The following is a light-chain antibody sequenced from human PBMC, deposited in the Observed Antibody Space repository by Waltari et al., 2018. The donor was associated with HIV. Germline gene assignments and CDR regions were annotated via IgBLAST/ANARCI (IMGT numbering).Light chain of an antibody. CDR3: AAWDDSLSGWA. Sequence: QSVLTQPPSASGTPGQRVTISCFGSSSNIGTKYVYWYQQLPGTAPKLLIYKNNQRPSRVTYRFSGAKSCPSSSLAIGGLRSEDEAEYYCAAWDDSLSGWAFGGGTKLTVL. V-gene: IGLV1-47*01. CDR1: SSNIGTKY. J-gene: IGLJ3*02. CDR2: KNN.